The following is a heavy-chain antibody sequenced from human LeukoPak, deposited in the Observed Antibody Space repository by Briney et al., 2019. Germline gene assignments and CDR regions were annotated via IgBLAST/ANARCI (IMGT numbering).Heavy chain of an antibody. V-gene: IGHV4-61*02. CDR2: IYTSGST. Sequence: PSQTLSLTCTVSGGSISSGSYYWSWIRQPAGKGLEWIGRIYTSGSTNYNPSLKRRVTISVDTSKNQFSLKLSSVTAADTAVYYCARESQLWFGDDEFDYWGQGTLVTVSS. D-gene: IGHD3-10*01. CDR1: GGSISSGSYY. CDR3: ARESQLWFGDDEFDY. J-gene: IGHJ4*02.